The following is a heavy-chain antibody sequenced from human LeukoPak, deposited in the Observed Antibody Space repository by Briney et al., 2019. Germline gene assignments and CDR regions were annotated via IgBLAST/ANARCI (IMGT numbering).Heavy chain of an antibody. Sequence: GGSLRLSCAASGFTFSSYAMHWVRQAPGKGLEWVAVISYDGSNKYYADSVKGRFTISRDNSKNTLYLQMNSLRAEDTAVYYCARGSGGVYFYYMDVWGKGTPVTVSS. D-gene: IGHD3-16*01. CDR3: ARGSGGVYFYYMDV. J-gene: IGHJ6*03. CDR2: ISYDGSNK. V-gene: IGHV3-30-3*01. CDR1: GFTFSSYA.